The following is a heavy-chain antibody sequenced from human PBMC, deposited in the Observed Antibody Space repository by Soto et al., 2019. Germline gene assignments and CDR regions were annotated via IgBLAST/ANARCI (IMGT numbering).Heavy chain of an antibody. CDR2: ISSSSSTI. CDR3: ARDRLEMATNPVPFDI. J-gene: IGHJ3*02. CDR1: GFTFSSYS. D-gene: IGHD5-12*01. Sequence: SLRLSCAASGFTFSSYSMNWVRQAPGKGLEWVSYISSSSSTIYYADSVKGRFTISRDNAKNSLYLQMNSLRAEDTAVYYCARDRLEMATNPVPFDIWGQGTMVTVSS. V-gene: IGHV3-48*01.